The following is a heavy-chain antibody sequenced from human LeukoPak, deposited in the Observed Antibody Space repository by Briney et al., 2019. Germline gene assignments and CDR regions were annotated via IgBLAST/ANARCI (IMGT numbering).Heavy chain of an antibody. D-gene: IGHD5-12*01. CDR3: ARDKILSRGYSGYEIDP. V-gene: IGHV1-46*01. Sequence: ASVKVSCKASGYTFTSNYMHWVRQAPGQGLEWMGIINPSGGSTSYAQKFQGRVTMTRDTSTSTVYMELSSLRSEDTAVYYCARDKILSRGYSGYEIDPWGQGTLVTVSS. CDR2: INPSGGST. J-gene: IGHJ5*02. CDR1: GYTFTSNY.